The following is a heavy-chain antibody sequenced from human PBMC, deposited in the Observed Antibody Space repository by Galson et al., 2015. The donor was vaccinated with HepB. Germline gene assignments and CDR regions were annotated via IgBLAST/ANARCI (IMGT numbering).Heavy chain of an antibody. D-gene: IGHD5-18*01. Sequence: QSGAEVNKPGESLRISCKGSGYSFTSYWISWVRQMPGKGLEWMGRIDPSDSYTNYSPSFQGHVTISADKSISTAYLQWSSLKASDTAMYYCARHRRWVVGIQLWYPFDYWGQGTLVTVSS. CDR1: GYSFTSYW. J-gene: IGHJ4*02. CDR3: ARHRRWVVGIQLWYPFDY. CDR2: IDPSDSYT. V-gene: IGHV5-10-1*01.